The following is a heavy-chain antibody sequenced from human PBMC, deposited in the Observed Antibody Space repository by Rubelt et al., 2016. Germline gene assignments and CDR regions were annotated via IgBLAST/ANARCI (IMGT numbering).Heavy chain of an antibody. Sequence: VRQAPGKGLEWVSCISSSSSYIYYADSVKGRFTISRDNAKNSLYLQMNSLRAEDTAVYYCARNWGRLFYFDYWGQGTLVTVSS. J-gene: IGHJ4*02. CDR2: ISSSSSYI. D-gene: IGHD7-27*01. V-gene: IGHV3-21*01. CDR3: ARNWGRLFYFDY.